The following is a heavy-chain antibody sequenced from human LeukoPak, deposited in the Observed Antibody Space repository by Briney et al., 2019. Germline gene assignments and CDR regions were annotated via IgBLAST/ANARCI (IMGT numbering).Heavy chain of an antibody. V-gene: IGHV3-23*01. CDR2: ISGAGNT. D-gene: IGHD1-1*01. CDR3: AKDPLERRPYYFHC. J-gene: IGHJ4*02. Sequence: GGSLRLSCAASGFTFTSYAMSWVRQAPGKELEWVSGISGAGNTYYADSVKGRFTISRDNSENTVHLQMNSLRTEDTAIYYCAKDPLERRPYYFHCWGQGTLVTVSS. CDR1: GFTFTSYA.